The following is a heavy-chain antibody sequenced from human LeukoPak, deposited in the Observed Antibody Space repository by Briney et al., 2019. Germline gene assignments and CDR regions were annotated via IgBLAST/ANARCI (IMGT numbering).Heavy chain of an antibody. V-gene: IGHV3-23*01. Sequence: PGGSLRLSCAASGFTFSSSAMSWVRQAPGKGLEWVSAISNNGGYTYYADSVQGRFTISRDNSKNRLYLKMDSLRVDDTAVYYCARAPWNTGWGQGTLVTVSS. CDR1: GFTFSSSA. CDR3: ARAPWNTG. D-gene: IGHD2-8*02. CDR2: ISNNGGYT. J-gene: IGHJ4*02.